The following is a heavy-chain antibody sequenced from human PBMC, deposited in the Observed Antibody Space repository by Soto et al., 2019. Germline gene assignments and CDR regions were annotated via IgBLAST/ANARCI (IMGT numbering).Heavy chain of an antibody. D-gene: IGHD5-12*01. CDR3: ARPQRDGYNSNFDY. V-gene: IGHV1-3*01. Sequence: QVQLVQSGAEVKKPGASVKVSCKASGYTFTSYAMHWVRQAPGQRLELMGWINAGNGNTKYSQKFQGRVTITRDTSASTAGMELSSLRSEDTAVYYGARPQRDGYNSNFDYWGQGTLVTVSS. CDR1: GYTFTSYA. J-gene: IGHJ4*02. CDR2: INAGNGNT.